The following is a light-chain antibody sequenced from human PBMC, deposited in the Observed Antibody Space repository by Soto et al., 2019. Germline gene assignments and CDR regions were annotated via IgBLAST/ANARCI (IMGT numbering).Light chain of an antibody. Sequence: EIVLTQSPVTLSLSPGERATLSCRARQSVSNIYLARYQQRPGQAPRLLIYGASNRATGIPDRFSGSGSGTDFTLTISRLEPEDLAVYYCQQYGSSGTFGQGTKVDIK. CDR3: QQYGSSGT. CDR2: GAS. CDR1: QSVSNIY. V-gene: IGKV3-20*01. J-gene: IGKJ1*01.